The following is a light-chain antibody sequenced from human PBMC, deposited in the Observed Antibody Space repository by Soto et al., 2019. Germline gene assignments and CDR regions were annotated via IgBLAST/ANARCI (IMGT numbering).Light chain of an antibody. V-gene: IGKV1-5*03. J-gene: IGKJ1*01. CDR1: ESISIW. Sequence: DIKMTQSPSTLSASVGDTVTITCRASESISIWLAWYQQKPGKAPNLLINKASSLQSEVPSRFSGSGSGSEFTLTITSLQPDDFGVYYCQQYKSSSTFGQGTKVDIK. CDR3: QQYKSSST. CDR2: KAS.